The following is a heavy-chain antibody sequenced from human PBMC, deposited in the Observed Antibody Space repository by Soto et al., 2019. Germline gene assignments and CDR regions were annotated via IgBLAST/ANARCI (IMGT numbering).Heavy chain of an antibody. V-gene: IGHV1-24*01. CDR2: LDPEDGET. Sequence: ASVKVACKVSGYTLTELSMHWVRQAPGKGLEWMGGLDPEDGETIYAQKFQGRVTVTEDTSTDTVYMELSSLRSEDTAVYYCAGGEAIIRGPFDYWGQGTLVTVSS. D-gene: IGHD3-10*01. CDR1: GYTLTELS. CDR3: AGGEAIIRGPFDY. J-gene: IGHJ4*02.